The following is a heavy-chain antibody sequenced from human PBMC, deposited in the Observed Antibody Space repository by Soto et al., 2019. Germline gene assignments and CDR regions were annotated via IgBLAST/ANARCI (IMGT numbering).Heavy chain of an antibody. CDR3: ASLTVVTPHYYYYYGMDV. CDR1: GFTFSSYA. CDR2: ISYDGSNK. J-gene: IGHJ6*02. D-gene: IGHD2-21*02. Sequence: GGSLRLSCAASGFTFSSYAMHWVRQAPGKGLEWVAVISYDGSNKYYADSVKGQFTISRDNSKNTLYLQMNSLRAEDTAVYYCASLTVVTPHYYYYYGMDVWGQGTTVTVSS. V-gene: IGHV3-30-3*01.